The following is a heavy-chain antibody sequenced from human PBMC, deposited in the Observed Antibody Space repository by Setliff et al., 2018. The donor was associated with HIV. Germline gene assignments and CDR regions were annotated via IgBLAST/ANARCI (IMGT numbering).Heavy chain of an antibody. Sequence: TLSLTCTVSGGSISSGSYYWSWIRQPAGKGLEWIGRFYTSGSTNYSPSLKSRVTMSVDTSKNQFSLKLSSVTAADTAVYYCARGDWYDFFDYWGQGTLVTVSS. CDR3: ARGDWYDFFDY. CDR2: FYTSGST. V-gene: IGHV4-61*02. J-gene: IGHJ4*02. D-gene: IGHD6-19*01. CDR1: GGSISSGSYY.